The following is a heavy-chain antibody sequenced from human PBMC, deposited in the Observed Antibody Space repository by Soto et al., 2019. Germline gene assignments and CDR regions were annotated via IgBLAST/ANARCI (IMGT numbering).Heavy chain of an antibody. D-gene: IGHD6-13*01. V-gene: IGHV3-33*01. CDR2: IWYDGSNK. CDR3: ARMEQQLVAFHYGMDV. Sequence: QVQLVESGGGVVQPGRSLRLSCAASGFTFSSYGMHWVRQAPGKGLEWVAVIWYDGSNKYYADSVKGRFTISRDNSKNTLYLQMNSLRADDTAVYYCARMEQQLVAFHYGMDVWGQGTTVTVSS. CDR1: GFTFSSYG. J-gene: IGHJ6*02.